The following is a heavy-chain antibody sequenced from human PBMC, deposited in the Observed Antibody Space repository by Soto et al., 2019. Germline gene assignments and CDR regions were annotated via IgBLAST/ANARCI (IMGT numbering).Heavy chain of an antibody. D-gene: IGHD1-1*01. Sequence: GSLRLSCAASGFTFSDSGIHWVRQASGKGLEWVGRIRSKVDSYATAYAASVKGRFTISRDDSKNTAYLQMNSLKTEDTAVYYCIRHQPRNNWLLDPWGQGTLVTVSS. V-gene: IGHV3-73*01. CDR3: IRHQPRNNWLLDP. CDR2: IRSKVDSYAT. J-gene: IGHJ5*02. CDR1: GFTFSDSG.